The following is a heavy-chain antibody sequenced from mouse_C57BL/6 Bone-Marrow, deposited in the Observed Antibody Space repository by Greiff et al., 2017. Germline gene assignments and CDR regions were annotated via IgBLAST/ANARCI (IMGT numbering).Heavy chain of an antibody. V-gene: IGHV1-5*01. CDR3: TRIVYYYGSADY. D-gene: IGHD1-1*01. Sequence: VQLKESGTVLARPGASVKMSCKTSGYTFTSYWMHWVKQRPGQGLEWIGAIYPGNSDTSYNQKFKGKAKLTADTSASTAYMELSSLTNEDSAVYYCTRIVYYYGSADYWGQGTTLTVSS. J-gene: IGHJ2*01. CDR1: GYTFTSYW. CDR2: IYPGNSDT.